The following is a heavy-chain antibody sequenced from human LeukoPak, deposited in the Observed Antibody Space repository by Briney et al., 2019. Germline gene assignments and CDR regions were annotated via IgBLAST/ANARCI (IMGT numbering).Heavy chain of an antibody. V-gene: IGHV1-46*01. J-gene: IGHJ4*02. CDR3: ARVEGITAEEGD. CDR2: IKPGGGDT. Sequence: ASVKVSCKASGYSFTTYWMHRVRHAPGHGLEWIGLIKPGGGDTIYAQKFQGRVTMTRDTSTSTVYLDLSSLRSEDTAVYYCARVEGITAEEGDWGQGTLVTVSS. CDR1: GYSFTTYW. D-gene: IGHD6-13*01.